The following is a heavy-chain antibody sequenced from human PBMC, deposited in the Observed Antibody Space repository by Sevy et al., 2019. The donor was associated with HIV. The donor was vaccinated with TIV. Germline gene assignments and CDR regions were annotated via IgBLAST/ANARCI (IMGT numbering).Heavy chain of an antibody. V-gene: IGHV3-30-3*01. Sequence: GGSLRLSCAASGFTFSSYAMHWVRQAPGKGLEWVAVISYDGSNKYYADSVKGRFTISRENSKNTLYLQMNSLRAEDTAVYYCARDIGYYDFWSGYYLSYYYYGMDVWGQGTTVTVSS. CDR1: GFTFSSYA. J-gene: IGHJ6*02. CDR2: ISYDGSNK. CDR3: ARDIGYYDFWSGYYLSYYYYGMDV. D-gene: IGHD3-3*01.